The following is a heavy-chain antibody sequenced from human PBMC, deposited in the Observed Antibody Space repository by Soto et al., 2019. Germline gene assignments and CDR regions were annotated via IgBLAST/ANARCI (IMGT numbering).Heavy chain of an antibody. Sequence: GGSLRLSCAASGFTFSSYGMHWVRQAPGKGLEWVAVIWYDGSNKYYADSVKGRFTISRDNSKNTLYLQMNSLRAEDTAVYYCARDGRFGTTRLASARPDYYYGMDVWGQGTTVTVSS. CDR2: IWYDGSNK. V-gene: IGHV3-33*01. D-gene: IGHD6-6*01. CDR1: GFTFSSYG. CDR3: ARDGRFGTTRLASARPDYYYGMDV. J-gene: IGHJ6*02.